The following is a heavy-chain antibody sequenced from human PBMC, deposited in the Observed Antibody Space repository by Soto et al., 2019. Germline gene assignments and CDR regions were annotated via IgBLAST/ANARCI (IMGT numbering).Heavy chain of an antibody. Sequence: PGGSLRLSCAASGFTFSSYWMHWVRQAPGKGLVWVSRINSDGSSTSYADSVKGRFTISRDNAKNTLYLQMNSLRAEDTAVYYCARGPGSGRYYYYGMDVWGQGTTVTVSS. CDR2: INSDGSST. J-gene: IGHJ6*02. V-gene: IGHV3-74*01. CDR3: ARGPGSGRYYYYGMDV. CDR1: GFTFSSYW. D-gene: IGHD3-10*01.